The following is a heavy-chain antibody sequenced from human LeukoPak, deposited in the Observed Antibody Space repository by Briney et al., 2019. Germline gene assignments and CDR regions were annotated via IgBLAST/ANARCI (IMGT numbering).Heavy chain of an antibody. J-gene: IGHJ3*02. CDR1: GPTLSNAW. V-gene: IGHV3-15*07. CDR2: IKSKTEGGTT. D-gene: IGHD4-17*01. Sequence: PGGPLGLSCVASGPTLSNAWMNWVRQPPGKGLEWVGRIKSKTEGGTTDYAAPVKGRFAISRDDSKNTLYLQMNSLKTEDTAVYYCTTDGTNRDYGDYVGAFDIWGQGTMVTVSS. CDR3: TTDGTNRDYGDYVGAFDI.